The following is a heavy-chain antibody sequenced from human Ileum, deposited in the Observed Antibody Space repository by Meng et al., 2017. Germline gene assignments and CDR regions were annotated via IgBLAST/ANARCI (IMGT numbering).Heavy chain of an antibody. D-gene: IGHD3-10*01. CDR1: GDSVSNNNAA. Sequence: SQTLSLTCAISGDSVSNNNAAWNWISQSPSRGLEWLGRTYYRSKWYYDYAESVKSRITINADTSKNQFTLQLNSVTPGDTDVDYCSRGPSFGSGSYFDYWGQGTLVTVSS. CDR2: TYYRSKWYY. V-gene: IGHV6-1*01. CDR3: SRGPSFGSGSYFDY. J-gene: IGHJ4*02.